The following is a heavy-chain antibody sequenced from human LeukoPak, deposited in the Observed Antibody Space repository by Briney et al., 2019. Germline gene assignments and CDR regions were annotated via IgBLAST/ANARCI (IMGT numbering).Heavy chain of an antibody. J-gene: IGHJ6*03. Sequence: GGSLRLSCAASEFTFSSYAMSWVRQAPGKGLEWVSSISSSSSYIYYADSVKGRFTISRDNAKNSLYLQMNSLRAEDTAVYYCARDPTRRTYYYMDVWGKGTTVTVSS. V-gene: IGHV3-21*01. CDR2: ISSSSSYI. CDR1: EFTFSSYA. D-gene: IGHD1-7*01. CDR3: ARDPTRRTYYYMDV.